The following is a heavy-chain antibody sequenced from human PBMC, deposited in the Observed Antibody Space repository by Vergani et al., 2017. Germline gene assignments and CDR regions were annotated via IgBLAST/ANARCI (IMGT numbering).Heavy chain of an antibody. CDR1: GFTFDDYA. J-gene: IGHJ3*02. CDR2: INWNSGSI. D-gene: IGHD6-19*01. CDR3: AKDRTAVAGTDAFDI. V-gene: IGHV3-9*01. Sequence: EVQLVESGGGLVQPGRSLRLSCAASGFTFDDYAMHWVRQAPGKGLERVSGINWNSGSIGYADSVKGRFTISRDNAKNSLYLQMNSLRAEDTALYYCAKDRTAVAGTDAFDIWGQGTMVTVSS.